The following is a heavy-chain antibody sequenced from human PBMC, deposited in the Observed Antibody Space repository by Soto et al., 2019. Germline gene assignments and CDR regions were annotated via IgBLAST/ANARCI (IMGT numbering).Heavy chain of an antibody. D-gene: IGHD5-18*01. CDR1: GFTFSSYG. CDR3: AQAPARSVQLWFADY. Sequence: QVQLVESGGGVVQPGRSLRLSCAASGFTFSSYGMHWVRQAPGKGLEWVAVTSYDGSNKYYADSVKGRFTISRDNSKNTLYLQMNSLRAEDTAVYYCAQAPARSVQLWFADYWGQGTLVTVSS. CDR2: TSYDGSNK. V-gene: IGHV3-30*18. J-gene: IGHJ4*02.